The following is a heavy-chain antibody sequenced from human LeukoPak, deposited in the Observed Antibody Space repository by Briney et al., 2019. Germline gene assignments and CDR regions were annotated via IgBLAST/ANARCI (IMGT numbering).Heavy chain of an antibody. CDR2: IYYSGST. V-gene: IGHV4-59*01. CDR3: ARVNYDFWSGYYWTYYFDY. CDR1: GGSISSYY. D-gene: IGHD3-3*01. Sequence: SETLSLTCTVSGGSISSYYLSWIRQPPGKGLEWIGYIYYSGSTNYNPSLKSRVTISVDTSKNQFSLKLSSVTAADTAVYYCARVNYDFWSGYYWTYYFDYWSQGTLVTVSS. J-gene: IGHJ4*02.